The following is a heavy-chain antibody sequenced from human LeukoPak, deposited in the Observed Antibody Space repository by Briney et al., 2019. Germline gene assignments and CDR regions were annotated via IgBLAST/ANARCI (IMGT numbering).Heavy chain of an antibody. J-gene: IGHJ4*02. Sequence: GRSLRLSCAASGFTFSSYGMHWVRQAPGKGLEWVAVIWYDGSNKYYTDSVKGRFTISRDTSKSAVYLQMNNLRAEDTAIYYCAKDASTTNNFYFFDYWGQGALATVSS. V-gene: IGHV3-33*06. CDR3: AKDASTTNNFYFFDY. CDR1: GFTFSSYG. CDR2: IWYDGSNK. D-gene: IGHD1-1*01.